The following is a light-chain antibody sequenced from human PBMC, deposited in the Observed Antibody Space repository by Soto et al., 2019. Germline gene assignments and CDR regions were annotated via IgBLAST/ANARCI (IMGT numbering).Light chain of an antibody. Sequence: DIQMTQSPSSLSASIGDRVTITCRASQSISRYLNWYQQKPGKAPKLLVYSASSLRSGVPSRFSGSGSGTDFTLTISSLQPEDFATYYCQQSYSTPSTFGGGTKVEIK. J-gene: IGKJ4*01. CDR1: QSISRY. CDR2: SAS. CDR3: QQSYSTPST. V-gene: IGKV1-39*01.